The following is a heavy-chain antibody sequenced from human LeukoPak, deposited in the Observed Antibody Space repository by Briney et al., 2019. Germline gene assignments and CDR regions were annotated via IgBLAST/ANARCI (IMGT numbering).Heavy chain of an antibody. D-gene: IGHD3-3*01. Sequence: QAGGSLRLSCAASGFTFSSYWMSWVRQAPGKGLEWVANIKQDGSEKYYVDSVKGRFTISRDNSKNTLYLQMNSLRAEDTAVYYCAKDGFRFGWESFGVVITTQDDAFDLWGQGTMVTVSS. CDR3: AKDGFRFGWESFGVVITTQDDAFDL. CDR2: IKQDGSEK. J-gene: IGHJ3*01. CDR1: GFTFSSYW. V-gene: IGHV3-7*03.